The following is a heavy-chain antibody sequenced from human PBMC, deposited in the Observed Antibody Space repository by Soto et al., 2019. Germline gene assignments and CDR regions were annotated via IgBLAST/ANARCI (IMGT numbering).Heavy chain of an antibody. CDR2: INHGGST. CDR3: ARGGSSYGADAFDV. CDR1: GDSFSGYN. J-gene: IGHJ3*01. V-gene: IGHV4-34*01. Sequence: QVQLQQWGAGLLKPSETLSLTCAVYGDSFSGYNWNWIRQPPGKGLEWIGQINHGGSTAYNPSLKSRVTISVDTSKNQFSLQLGSVTAADTAVYYCARGGSSYGADAFDVWGQGTMVTVSS. D-gene: IGHD3-16*01.